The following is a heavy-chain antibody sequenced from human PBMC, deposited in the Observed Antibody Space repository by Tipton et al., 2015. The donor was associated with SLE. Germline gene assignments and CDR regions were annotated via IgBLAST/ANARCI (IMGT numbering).Heavy chain of an antibody. D-gene: IGHD4-17*01. CDR1: DVSIRNHY. J-gene: IGHJ2*01. V-gene: IGHV4-59*08. CDR3: ARRFGDYDWYYDL. CDR2: VYYSGDT. Sequence: TLSLTCNVSDVSIRNHYWSWIRKPPGKGLEWIGYVYYSGDTTYNPSLKSRVSMSVDTSKSIVSLKLNSVTAADTAVYYCARRFGDYDWYYDLWGRGILVTVSS.